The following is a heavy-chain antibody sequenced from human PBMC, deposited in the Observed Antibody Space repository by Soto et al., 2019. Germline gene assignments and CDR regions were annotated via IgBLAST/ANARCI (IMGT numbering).Heavy chain of an antibody. CDR1: GGDLRNSG. CDR3: TKEDGARFKS. Sequence: QVHLVQSGAEMKKPGSSVKVSCKVSGGDLRNSGISWVRQAPGQGLEWMGGIFPLLAMVDYSQKFQGRVTITADESTSTAYLDLGSLKSEDTAVYYCTKEDGARFKSWGQGALVIASS. D-gene: IGHD1-26*01. J-gene: IGHJ4*02. CDR2: IFPLLAMV. V-gene: IGHV1-69*04.